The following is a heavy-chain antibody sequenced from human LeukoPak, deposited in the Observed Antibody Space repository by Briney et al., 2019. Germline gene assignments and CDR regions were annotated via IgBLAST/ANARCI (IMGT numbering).Heavy chain of an antibody. D-gene: IGHD6-6*01. Sequence: GGSLRLSCAASGFTFSSYSMNWVRQAPGNGLEWVSYISSSSSTIYYADSVKGRFTISRDNAKNSLYLQMSSLRAEDTAVYYCARDSSVAWDNWFDPWGQGTLVTVSS. CDR3: ARDSSVAWDNWFDP. J-gene: IGHJ5*02. CDR1: GFTFSSYS. CDR2: ISSSSSTI. V-gene: IGHV3-48*01.